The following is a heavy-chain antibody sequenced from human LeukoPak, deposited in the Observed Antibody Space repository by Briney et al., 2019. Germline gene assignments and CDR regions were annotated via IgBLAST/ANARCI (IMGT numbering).Heavy chain of an antibody. CDR3: ARDRRYCSSTSCYTRGYYYYGMDV. Sequence: GGSLRLSCAASGFTFSSYWMSWVRQAPGKGLEWVANIKQDGSEKYYVDSVKGRFTISRDNSKNTLYLQMNSLRAEDTAVYYCARDRRYCSSTSCYTRGYYYYGMDVWGQGTTVTVSS. CDR2: IKQDGSEK. J-gene: IGHJ6*02. CDR1: GFTFSSYW. V-gene: IGHV3-7*01. D-gene: IGHD2-2*02.